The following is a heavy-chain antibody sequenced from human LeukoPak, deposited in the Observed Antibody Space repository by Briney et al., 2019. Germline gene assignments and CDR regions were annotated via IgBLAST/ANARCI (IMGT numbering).Heavy chain of an antibody. CDR1: GFTLSSNY. J-gene: IGHJ4*02. CDR2: IYSGGST. D-gene: IGHD2-21*02. V-gene: IGHV3-53*01. CDR3: ARDEYCGGDCYSD. Sequence: GGSLRLSCAASGFTLSSNYMSWVRQAPGKGLEGVSVIYSGGSTYYADSVKGRFTISRDNSKNTLYLQMNSLRAEDTAVYYCARDEYCGGDCYSDWGQGTLVTVSS.